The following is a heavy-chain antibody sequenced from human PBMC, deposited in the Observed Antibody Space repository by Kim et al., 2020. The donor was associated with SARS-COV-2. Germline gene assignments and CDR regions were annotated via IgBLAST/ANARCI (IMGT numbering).Heavy chain of an antibody. CDR2: IIPIFGTA. Sequence: ASVKVSCKASGGTFSSYAISWVRQAPGQGLEWLGGIIPIFGTANYAQKFQGRVTITADESTSTAYMELSSLRSEDTAVYYCARGYYDYGWGGYRAFDYWGQGTVVTVSS. CDR3: ARGYYDYGWGGYRAFDY. CDR1: GGTFSSYA. J-gene: IGHJ4*02. D-gene: IGHD3-16*02. V-gene: IGHV1-69*13.